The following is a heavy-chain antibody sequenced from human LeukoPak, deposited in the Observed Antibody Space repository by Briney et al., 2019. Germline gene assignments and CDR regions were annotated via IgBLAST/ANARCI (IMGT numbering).Heavy chain of an antibody. CDR3: ARDGGRGYSYGYNY. CDR1: GFTFIIYE. D-gene: IGHD5-18*01. V-gene: IGHV3-48*03. CDR2: ISSSRSNTI. Sequence: GGSLRLSCAASGFTFIIYEMNWVRQAPGKGLEWVSYISSSRSNTIYYADSVKGRFTISRDDAKNSLYLQMNSLRAEDTAVYYCARDGGRGYSYGYNYWGQGTLVTVSS. J-gene: IGHJ4*02.